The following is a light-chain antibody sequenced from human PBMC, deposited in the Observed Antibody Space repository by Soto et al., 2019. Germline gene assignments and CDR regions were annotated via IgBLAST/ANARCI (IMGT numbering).Light chain of an antibody. CDR3: QQRSNWPPGVT. V-gene: IGKV3-11*01. CDR1: QSVSSY. Sequence: EIVLTQSPATLSLSPGERATLSCRASQSVSSYLAWYQQKPGQAPRLLIYDASNRATGIPARFSGSGSGTDFTLTISSLEPEDFAVDDCQQRSNWPPGVTFGPGTKVDIK. CDR2: DAS. J-gene: IGKJ3*01.